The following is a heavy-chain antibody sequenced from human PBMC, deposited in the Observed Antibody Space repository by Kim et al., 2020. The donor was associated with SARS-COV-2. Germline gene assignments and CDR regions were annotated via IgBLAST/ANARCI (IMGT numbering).Heavy chain of an antibody. CDR3: ARVDGYYYYGMDV. Sequence: SETLSLTCTVSGGSISSGGYYWSWIRQHPGKGLEWIGYIYYSGSTYYNPSLKSRVTISVDTSKNQFSLKLSSVTAADTAVYYCARVDGYYYYGMDVWGQGTTVTVSS. V-gene: IGHV4-31*03. CDR2: IYYSGST. CDR1: GGSISSGGYY. J-gene: IGHJ6*02.